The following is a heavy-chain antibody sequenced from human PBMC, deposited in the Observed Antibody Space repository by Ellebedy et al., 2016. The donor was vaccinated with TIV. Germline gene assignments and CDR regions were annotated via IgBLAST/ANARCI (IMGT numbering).Heavy chain of an antibody. Sequence: SVKVSXXASGGTFSSYAISWVRQAPGQGLEWMGGIIPIFGTANYAQKFQGRVTITADESTSTAYMELSSLRSEDTAVYYCARALGYSSSWYSLWESMHYYYYGMDVWGQGTTVTVSS. CDR2: IIPIFGTA. J-gene: IGHJ6*02. D-gene: IGHD6-13*01. CDR3: ARALGYSSSWYSLWESMHYYYYGMDV. CDR1: GGTFSSYA. V-gene: IGHV1-69*13.